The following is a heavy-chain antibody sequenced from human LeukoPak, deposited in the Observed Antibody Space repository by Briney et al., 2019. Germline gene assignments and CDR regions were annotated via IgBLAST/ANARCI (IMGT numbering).Heavy chain of an antibody. CDR1: GYSFTNYW. Sequence: GESLKISCKCSGYSFTNYWIGWVRQMPGKGLELMGIIYPGDSDTRYSPSFQGQVTISADRSISTAYLQWSSLKASDTAMYYCARQDSYGHFDYWGQGTLVTVSS. CDR3: ARQDSYGHFDY. J-gene: IGHJ4*02. CDR2: IYPGDSDT. D-gene: IGHD5-18*01. V-gene: IGHV5-51*01.